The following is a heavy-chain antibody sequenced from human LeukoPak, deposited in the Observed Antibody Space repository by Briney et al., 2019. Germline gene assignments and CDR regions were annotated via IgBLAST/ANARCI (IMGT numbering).Heavy chain of an antibody. J-gene: IGHJ4*02. D-gene: IGHD2-2*01. V-gene: IGHV3-23*01. CDR3: AKAGYCSSASCKFDY. Sequence: GGSLRLSCAASGFTFSSYAMSWVRQAPGKGLEWVSAISGGATGTFYADSVKGRFTISRDNSKNTLFLQMNSLGAEDAAVYYCAKAGYCSSASCKFDYWGQGTLVTVSS. CDR2: ISGGATGT. CDR1: GFTFSSYA.